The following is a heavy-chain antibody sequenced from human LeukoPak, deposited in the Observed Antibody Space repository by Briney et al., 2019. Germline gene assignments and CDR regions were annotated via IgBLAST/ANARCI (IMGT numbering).Heavy chain of an antibody. D-gene: IGHD3-22*01. J-gene: IGHJ4*02. CDR1: GGTSSSYA. Sequence: SVKVSCKASGGTSSSYAISWVRQAPGQGLEWMGRIIPIFGTANYAQKFQGRVTITTDESTSTAYMELSSLRSEDTAVYYCARQGVQPSYYDSSGTGLYFDYWGQGTLVTVSS. CDR2: IIPIFGTA. CDR3: ARQGVQPSYYDSSGTGLYFDY. V-gene: IGHV1-69*05.